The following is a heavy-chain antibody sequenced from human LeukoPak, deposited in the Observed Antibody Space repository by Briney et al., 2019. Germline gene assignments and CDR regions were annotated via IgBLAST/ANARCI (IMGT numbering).Heavy chain of an antibody. V-gene: IGHV4-59*01. J-gene: IGHJ4*02. Sequence: SETLSLTCTVPGGSLSGYYWTWIRHPPGKGLEWIGYMYYNAGTHYNPSLKSRLTISIDTSKNQFSLKLSSVTAADTAVYYCASRANSYGPIDYWGQGTLVTVSS. D-gene: IGHD5-18*01. CDR1: GGSLSGYY. CDR3: ASRANSYGPIDY. CDR2: MYYNAGT.